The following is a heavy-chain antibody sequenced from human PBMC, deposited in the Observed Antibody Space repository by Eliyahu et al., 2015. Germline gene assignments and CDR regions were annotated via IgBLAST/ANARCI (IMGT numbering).Heavy chain of an antibody. CDR3: GPQVGATSSYDY. J-gene: IGHJ4*02. D-gene: IGHD1-26*01. V-gene: IGHV3-23*01. Sequence: EVQLLESGGGLVQPGGSLRXSCAASXFPFSSSAMSWVRQAPGKGLEWVSSISGSGSHTYYADSVKGRFTISRDNSKNTLFLQMNSLGAEDTAVYYCGPQVGATSSYDYWGQGTLVTVSS. CDR2: ISGSGSHT. CDR1: XFPFSSSA.